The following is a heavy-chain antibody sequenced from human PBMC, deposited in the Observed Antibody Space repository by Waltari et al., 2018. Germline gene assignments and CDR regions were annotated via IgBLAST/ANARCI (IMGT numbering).Heavy chain of an antibody. CDR2: VKSKTDGGTT. D-gene: IGHD3-16*01. J-gene: IGHJ4*02. CDR1: GFTFTIAW. CDR3: ATDWGRD. Sequence: EVQLVESGGGLVKPGESLRLSCAASGFTFTIAWMTWVRQAPGKGLEWVGRVKSKTDGGTTDYAAPVKGRFTISRDDSKNTLYLQMNSLETEDTAVYYCATDWGRDWGQGTQVTVSS. V-gene: IGHV3-15*01.